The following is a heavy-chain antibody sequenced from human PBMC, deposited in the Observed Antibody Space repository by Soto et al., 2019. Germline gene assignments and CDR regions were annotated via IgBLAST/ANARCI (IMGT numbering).Heavy chain of an antibody. Sequence: QVQLVQSGAEVKKPGSSVKVSCKASGGTFSSYAISWVRQAPGQGLEWMGGIIPIFGTANYAQKFQGRVTITADDSTSTAYMELSSLRSEDTAVYYCARTPEVNIVGASPHPDYWGQGTLVTVSS. CDR3: ARTPEVNIVGASPHPDY. D-gene: IGHD1-26*01. CDR2: IIPIFGTA. CDR1: GGTFSSYA. V-gene: IGHV1-69*01. J-gene: IGHJ4*02.